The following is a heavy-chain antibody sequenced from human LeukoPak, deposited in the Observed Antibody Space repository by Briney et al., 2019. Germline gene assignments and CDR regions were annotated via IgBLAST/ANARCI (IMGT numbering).Heavy chain of an antibody. V-gene: IGHV3-23*01. CDR2: ISRRDDYT. D-gene: IGHD3-10*01. Sequence: GGSLRLSCAASGFAFSSYAMSWVRQPPGKGLEWVSVISRRDDYTYYADSVKSRFTISRDNSKNTLYLQMNTLRAEDTAVYYCANDYRSGSFHDFWGQGTLVTVSS. CDR3: ANDYRSGSFHDF. CDR1: GFAFSSYA. J-gene: IGHJ4*02.